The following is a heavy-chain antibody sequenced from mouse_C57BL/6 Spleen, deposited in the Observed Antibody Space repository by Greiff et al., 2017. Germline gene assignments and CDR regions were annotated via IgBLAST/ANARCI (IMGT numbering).Heavy chain of an antibody. J-gene: IGHJ4*01. D-gene: IGHD2-13*01. CDR2: INPNNGGT. CDR1: GYTFTDYY. CDR3: AATLYYSDYVYAMGY. V-gene: IGHV1-26*01. Sequence: EVQLQQSGPELVKPGASVKISCKASGYTFTDYYMNWVKQSPGKSLEWIGDINPNNGGTRYNQKFKGKATLTVDKSSSTAYMELRSLTSDASAVYSCAATLYYSDYVYAMGYRGQGTSVTVSS.